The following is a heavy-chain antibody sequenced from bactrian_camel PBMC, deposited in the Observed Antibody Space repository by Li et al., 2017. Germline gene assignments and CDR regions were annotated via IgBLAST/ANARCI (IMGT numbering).Heavy chain of an antibody. Sequence: HVQLVESGGGSVQAGGSLRLSCAASGCTYRPCNMDWYRQAPGHECELVSTINTDGRTYYADSVKGRFAISQNNAKRTVYLEMNSPKPEDTAVYYCAADGLKSPYWPHIHWGRGTQVTVS. CDR3: AADGLKSPYWPHIH. D-gene: IGHD2*01. CDR1: GCTYRPCN. V-gene: IGHV3S53*01. CDR2: INTDGRT. J-gene: IGHJ4*01.